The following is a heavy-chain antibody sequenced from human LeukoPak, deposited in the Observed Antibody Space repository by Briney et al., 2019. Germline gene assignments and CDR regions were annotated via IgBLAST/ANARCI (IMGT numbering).Heavy chain of an antibody. CDR3: ASRRI. Sequence: PSETLSLTCTVSGGSISRDYWSWIRQPPGKGLEWIGYTYYSGSTNSNPSLKSRVTISIDTSKNQFSLKLTSVTAADTAVYYCASRRIWGQGTMVTVSS. V-gene: IGHV4-59*01. CDR1: GGSISRDY. CDR2: TYYSGST. J-gene: IGHJ3*02.